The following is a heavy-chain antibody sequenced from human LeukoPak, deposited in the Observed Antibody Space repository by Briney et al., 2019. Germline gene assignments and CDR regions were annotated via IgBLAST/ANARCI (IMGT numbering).Heavy chain of an antibody. CDR3: TREGSRYYYNSIVYYYASFDP. V-gene: IGHV4-59*12. D-gene: IGHD3-22*01. Sequence: SETLSLTCTVSGASISSYYWSWIRQPPGKGLEWIGYIYYSGSTTYNPSPKSRVTTSVDTSTNQFSLKLSSVTAADTPVYYCTREGSRYYYNSIVYYYASFDPWGREPWSPSPQ. CDR2: IYYSGST. J-gene: IGHJ5*02. CDR1: GASISSYY.